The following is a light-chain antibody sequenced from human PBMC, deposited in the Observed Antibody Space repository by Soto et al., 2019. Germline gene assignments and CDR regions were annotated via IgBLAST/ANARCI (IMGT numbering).Light chain of an antibody. CDR3: QQYGSSPLYT. CDR1: QSVSSSY. V-gene: IGKV3-20*01. CDR2: GAS. Sequence: EIVLTQSPGTLSLSPGERATLSCRVSQSVSSSYLAWYQQKPGQAPRLLIFGASTRATGIPDRFSGSGSGTDFTLPISRLEPEDFAVYYCQQYGSSPLYTFGQGTKLEIK. J-gene: IGKJ2*01.